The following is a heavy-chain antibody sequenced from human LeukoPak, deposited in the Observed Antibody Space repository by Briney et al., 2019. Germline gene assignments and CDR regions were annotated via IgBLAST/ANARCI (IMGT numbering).Heavy chain of an antibody. J-gene: IGHJ4*02. CDR1: GFTFSSYG. CDR2: IRYDGSNK. Sequence: GGSLRLSCAASGFTFSSYGMHWVRQAPGKGLEWVAFIRYDGSNKYYADSVKGRFTIPRDNSKNTLYLQMNSLRAEDTAVYYCAKGGPAAGRFDYWGQGTLVTVSS. V-gene: IGHV3-30*02. D-gene: IGHD6-13*01. CDR3: AKGGPAAGRFDY.